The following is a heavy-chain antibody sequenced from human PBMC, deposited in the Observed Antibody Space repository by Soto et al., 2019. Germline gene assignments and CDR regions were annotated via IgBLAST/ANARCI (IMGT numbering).Heavy chain of an antibody. CDR2: INGAGGIT. Sequence: GGSLRLSCVASGLTFRSYAMGWVRQAPGKGLEWVSGINGAGGITYYAESVKGRFTISRANSKNTLYLQMNSLRVEDTAVYYCAKRLFAIVVVGGYDIWGQGTMVTVSS. D-gene: IGHD3-10*01. CDR1: GLTFRSYA. V-gene: IGHV3-23*01. CDR3: AKRLFAIVVVGGYDI. J-gene: IGHJ3*02.